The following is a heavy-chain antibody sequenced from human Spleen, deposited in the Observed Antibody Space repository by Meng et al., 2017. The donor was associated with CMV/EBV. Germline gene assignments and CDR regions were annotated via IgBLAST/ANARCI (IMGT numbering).Heavy chain of an antibody. V-gene: IGHV4-4*02. CDR1: AGSITTYYQW. Sequence: SAGSITTYYQWCGCVRQPPGQGLEWIGEISHSGDTNHNPSLKSRVTILMDRSKNHCSLELSSVTAADTAVYYCAKETSSDSSGYYYWGQGILVTVSS. J-gene: IGHJ4*02. D-gene: IGHD3-22*01. CDR2: ISHSGDT. CDR3: AKETSSDSSGYYY.